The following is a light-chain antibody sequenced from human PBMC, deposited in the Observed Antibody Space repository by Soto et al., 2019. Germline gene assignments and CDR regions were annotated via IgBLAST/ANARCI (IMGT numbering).Light chain of an antibody. CDR3: QQRSNCPPLFT. J-gene: IGKJ3*01. V-gene: IGKV3-11*01. Sequence: VLTQSPATLSLSPGERVTLSCRASQNINRYLAWYQQKPGQAPRLLIKDASSRATGIPARFSGSGSGTDFTLTISSLEPEAFSVYYCQQRSNCPPLFTFGPGTRVDIK. CDR1: QNINRY. CDR2: DAS.